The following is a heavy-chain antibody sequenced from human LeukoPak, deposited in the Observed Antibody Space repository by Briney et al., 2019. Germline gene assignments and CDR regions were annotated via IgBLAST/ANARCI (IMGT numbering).Heavy chain of an antibody. J-gene: IGHJ5*02. Sequence: GGSLRLSCAAPGFTFSSYSMNWVRQAPEKGLEWVSSISSSSSYIYYADSVKGRFTISRDNAKNSLYLQMNSLRAEDTAVYYCARDRWAAGKLIVTGANWFDPWGQGTLVTVSS. CDR3: ARDRWAAGKLIVTGANWFDP. V-gene: IGHV3-21*01. CDR1: GFTFSSYS. D-gene: IGHD6-13*01. CDR2: ISSSSSYI.